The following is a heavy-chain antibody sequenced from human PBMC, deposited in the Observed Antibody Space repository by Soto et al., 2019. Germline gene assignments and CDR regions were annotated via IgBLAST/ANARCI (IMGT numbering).Heavy chain of an antibody. CDR2: ISKKERS. CDR1: GVPISNYF. V-gene: IGHV4-59*13. D-gene: IGHD2-2*01. Sequence: QVQLQESSPGLVRPSETLSLTCTVSGVPISNYFWSWVRQPPGKGLEWIGHISKKERSSYNPALESRVSISIDRSKNQFSLKLTYVAAADTAMYYCARAESSSSEGFDFWGRGTLVTVSS. J-gene: IGHJ4*02. CDR3: ARAESSSSEGFDF.